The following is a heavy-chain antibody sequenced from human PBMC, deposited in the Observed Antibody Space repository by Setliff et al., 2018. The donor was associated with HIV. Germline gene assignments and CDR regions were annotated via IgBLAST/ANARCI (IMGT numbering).Heavy chain of an antibody. V-gene: IGHV3-23*01. CDR3: AKELAASGLGYFDS. J-gene: IGHJ4*02. CDR2: ISGSGVNS. D-gene: IGHD3-22*01. CDR1: GFTFSSYA. Sequence: PGESLKISCAASGFTFSSYAMTWVRQAPGKGLEWISGISGSGVNSYYADSVKGRFTISRDNSKNTVYLQMNSLRAEDTAEYYCAKELAASGLGYFDSWGRGILVTVSS.